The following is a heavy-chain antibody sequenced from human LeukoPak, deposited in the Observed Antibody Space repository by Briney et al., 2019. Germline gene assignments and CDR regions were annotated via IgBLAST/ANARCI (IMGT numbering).Heavy chain of an antibody. CDR2: VYTSGST. CDR3: ARQKCTSTSCLTKNAFDI. D-gene: IGHD2-2*01. Sequence: SETLSLTCTVSGSISGYYWSWIRQPPGKGLEWIGYVYTSGSTNYNPSLESRVTISVDTSKNQFSLDLSSVTAADTAVYYCARQKCTSTSCLTKNAFDIWGQGTMVTVSS. V-gene: IGHV4-4*09. J-gene: IGHJ3*02. CDR1: GSISGYY.